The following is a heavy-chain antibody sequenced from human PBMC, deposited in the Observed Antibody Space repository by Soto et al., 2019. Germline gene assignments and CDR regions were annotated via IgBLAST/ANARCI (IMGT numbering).Heavy chain of an antibody. Sequence: VQLVESGGGVVQPGRSLRLSCAASGFTFSSYAMHWVRQAPGKGLEWVAVISYDGSNKYYADSVKGRFTISRDNSKNTLYLQMNSLRAEDTAVYYCARGTKHIVVVTAGYAEHYFDYWGQGTLVTVSS. V-gene: IGHV3-30-3*01. J-gene: IGHJ4*02. CDR2: ISYDGSNK. D-gene: IGHD2-21*02. CDR3: ARGTKHIVVVTAGYAEHYFDY. CDR1: GFTFSSYA.